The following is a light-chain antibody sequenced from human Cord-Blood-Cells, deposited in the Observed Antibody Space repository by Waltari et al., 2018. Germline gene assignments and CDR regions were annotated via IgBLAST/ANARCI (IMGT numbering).Light chain of an antibody. Sequence: QSALTQPASVSGSPGQSITISCTGTSSDVGSYNPVSWYQQHPGKAPKLMIYEGSKGPSGVSNRFAGSKSGNTASLTSSGLEAEDEADYYCCSYAGSSTWVFGGGTKLTVL. CDR2: EGS. CDR1: SSDVGSYNP. J-gene: IGLJ3*02. V-gene: IGLV2-23*01. CDR3: CSYAGSSTWV.